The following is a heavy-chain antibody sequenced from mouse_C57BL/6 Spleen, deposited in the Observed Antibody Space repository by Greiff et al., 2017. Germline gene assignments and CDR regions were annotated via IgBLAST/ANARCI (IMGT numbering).Heavy chain of an antibody. Sequence: EVKLMESGGGLVKPGGSLKLSCAASGFTFSSYAMSWVRQTPEKRLEWVATISDGGSYTYYPDNVKGRFTISRDNAKNNLYLQMSHLKSEDTAMYYCAREDNYYFDDWGQGTTLTVSS. V-gene: IGHV5-4*01. CDR1: GFTFSSYA. CDR3: AREDNYYFDD. CDR2: ISDGGSYT. J-gene: IGHJ2*01. D-gene: IGHD1-3*01.